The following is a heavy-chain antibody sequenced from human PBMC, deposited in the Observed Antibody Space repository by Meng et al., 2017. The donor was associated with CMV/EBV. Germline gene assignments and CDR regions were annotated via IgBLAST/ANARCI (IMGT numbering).Heavy chain of an antibody. CDR1: GFTFSSYA. CDR2: IGTAGDT. Sequence: GESLKISCAASGFTFSSYAMHWVRQAPGKGLEWVSSIGTAGDTYYPGSVKGRFSISRENAKNSLYLQINSLRAGDTAVYYCARGASSTDAFDFWGPGTVVTVSS. J-gene: IGHJ3*01. D-gene: IGHD6-6*01. CDR3: ARGASSTDAFDF. V-gene: IGHV3-13*01.